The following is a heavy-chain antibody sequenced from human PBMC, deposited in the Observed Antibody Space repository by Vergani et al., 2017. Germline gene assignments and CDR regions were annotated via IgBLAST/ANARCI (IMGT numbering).Heavy chain of an antibody. CDR1: GGTFSSYT. CDR3: AGERQMVGGGTNANWFDA. V-gene: IGHV1-69*08. CDR2: IITILGIA. Sequence: QVQLVQSGAEVKKPGSSVKVSCKASGGTFSSYTISWVRQAPGQGLEWMGRIITILGIANYAQKFQGRVTITADKSTSTAYMELSSLRSEDTAVYYCAGERQMVGGGTNANWFDAWGQGTLVTVSS. D-gene: IGHD3-10*01. J-gene: IGHJ5*02.